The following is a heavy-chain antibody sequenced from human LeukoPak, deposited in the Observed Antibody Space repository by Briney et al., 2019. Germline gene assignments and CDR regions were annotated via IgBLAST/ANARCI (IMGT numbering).Heavy chain of an antibody. CDR3: ARAHSSGRGCYQRYDGFDI. D-gene: IGHD2-15*01. CDR2: ISSSSSTI. V-gene: IGHV3-48*01. Sequence: GGSLRLSCAASGFTFSSYSMNWVRQAPGKGLEWVSYISSSSSTIYYADSVKGRFTISRDNAKNSLYLQMNSLRAEDTAVYYCARAHSSGRGCYQRYDGFDIWGQGTVVTVSS. J-gene: IGHJ3*02. CDR1: GFTFSSYS.